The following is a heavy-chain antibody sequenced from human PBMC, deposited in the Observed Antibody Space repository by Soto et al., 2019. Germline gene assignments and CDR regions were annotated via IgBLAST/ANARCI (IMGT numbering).Heavy chain of an antibody. Sequence: ASVKVSCKASGYTFTSYGISWVRQAPGQGLEWMGWISAYNGNTNYAQKLQGRVTMTTDTSTSTAYMELRSLRSDDTAVYYCARALGDCSSTSCYLILYGMDVWGQGTTVTVSS. D-gene: IGHD2-2*01. J-gene: IGHJ6*02. CDR2: ISAYNGNT. CDR1: GYTFTSYG. CDR3: ARALGDCSSTSCYLILYGMDV. V-gene: IGHV1-18*01.